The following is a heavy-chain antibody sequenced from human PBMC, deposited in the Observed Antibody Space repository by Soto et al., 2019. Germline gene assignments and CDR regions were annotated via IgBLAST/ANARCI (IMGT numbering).Heavy chain of an antibody. J-gene: IGHJ4*02. D-gene: IGHD3-10*01. CDR1: GGSISSGGYY. CDR3: ARVYMVRGTIIRYFDY. V-gene: IGHV4-31*03. CDR2: IYHSGST. Sequence: SETLSLTCTVSGGSISSGGYYWSWIRQHPGKGLEWIGYIYHSGSTNYNPSLKSRVTISVDKSKNQFSLKLSSVTAADTAVYYCARVYMVRGTIIRYFDYWGQGTLVTVSS.